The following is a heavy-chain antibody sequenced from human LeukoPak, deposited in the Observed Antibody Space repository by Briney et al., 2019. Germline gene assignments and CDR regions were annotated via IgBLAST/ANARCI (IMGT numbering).Heavy chain of an antibody. D-gene: IGHD1-14*01. J-gene: IGHJ4*02. Sequence: PSETLSLTCAVSGYSISSGYYWGWIRQPPGKGLEWIGSIYHSGSTYYNPSPKSRVTISVDTSKNQFSLKLSSVTAADTAVYYCARAPPGYFDYWGQGTLVTVSS. V-gene: IGHV4-38-2*01. CDR2: IYHSGST. CDR3: ARAPPGYFDY. CDR1: GYSISSGYY.